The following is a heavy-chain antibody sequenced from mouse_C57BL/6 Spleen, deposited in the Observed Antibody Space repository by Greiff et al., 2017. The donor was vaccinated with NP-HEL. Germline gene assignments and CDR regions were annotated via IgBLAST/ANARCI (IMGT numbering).Heavy chain of an antibody. CDR3: ARDGYDGGYYAMDY. CDR2: IDPSDSYT. J-gene: IGHJ4*01. D-gene: IGHD2-2*01. Sequence: VQLQQPGAELVRPGTSVKLSCKASGYTFTSYWMHWVKQRPGQGLEWIGVIDPSDSYTNYNQKFKGKATLTVDTSSSTAYMQLSSLTSEDSAVYYCARDGYDGGYYAMDYWGQGTSVTVSS. CDR1: GYTFTSYW. V-gene: IGHV1-59*01.